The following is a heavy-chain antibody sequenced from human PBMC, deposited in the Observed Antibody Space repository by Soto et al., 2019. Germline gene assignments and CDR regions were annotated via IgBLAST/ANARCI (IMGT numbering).Heavy chain of an antibody. V-gene: IGHV3-30*18. CDR2: ISYDGSNK. Sequence: QVQLVESGGGVVQPGRSLRLSCAASGFTFSSCGMHWVRQAPGKGLEWMAIISYDGSNKYYADSVKGRFTISRDNSKNTLYLQMNSLRAEDTAVYYCAKDRSIAARILDYWGQGTRVTVSS. CDR1: GFTFSSCG. J-gene: IGHJ4*02. D-gene: IGHD6-6*01. CDR3: AKDRSIAARILDY.